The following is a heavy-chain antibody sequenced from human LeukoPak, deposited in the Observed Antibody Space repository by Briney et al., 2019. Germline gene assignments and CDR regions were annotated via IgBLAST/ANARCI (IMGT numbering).Heavy chain of an antibody. Sequence: GGSLRLSCAASGFTFSTYEMNWVRQAPGKGLEWISYITSGGMTVYYADSVRGRFTISRDNARNSLFLQMNSLRAEDTALYYCARGGRTSYYFDSRGLGTVVTVSS. CDR1: GFTFSTYE. CDR2: ITSGGMTV. J-gene: IGHJ4*02. CDR3: ARGGRTSYYFDS. V-gene: IGHV3-48*03.